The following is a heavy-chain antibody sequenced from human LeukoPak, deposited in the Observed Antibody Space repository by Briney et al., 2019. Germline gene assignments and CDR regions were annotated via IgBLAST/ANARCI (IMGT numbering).Heavy chain of an antibody. CDR1: GFTFINYA. J-gene: IGHJ6*02. CDR2: ISDSAEFT. D-gene: IGHD3-10*01. CDR3: ARGGSYGSGNALDV. Sequence: GGSLRLSCTASGFTFINYAMSWVRQAPGRGLEWVSIISDSAEFTYYADSVKGRFTISRDNSKNTSYLQMNSLRVDDTAVFYCARGGSYGSGNALDVWGQGTTVTVS. V-gene: IGHV3-23*01.